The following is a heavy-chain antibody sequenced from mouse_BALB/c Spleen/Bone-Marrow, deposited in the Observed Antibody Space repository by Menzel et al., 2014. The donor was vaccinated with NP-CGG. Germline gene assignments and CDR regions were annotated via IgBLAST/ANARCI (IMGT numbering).Heavy chain of an antibody. J-gene: IGHJ1*01. V-gene: IGHV1-31*01. Sequence: VQLQQSGPELVKPGASVKISCKASGYSFTGYYMHWVKRSHGNSLDWIGYIYPYNGVSSYNQKFKGKATLTVGKSSSTAYMELRSLTSDDSAVYYCESRGEYFDVWGAGTTVTVSS. CDR3: ESRGEYFDV. CDR1: GYSFTGYY. CDR2: IYPYNGVS.